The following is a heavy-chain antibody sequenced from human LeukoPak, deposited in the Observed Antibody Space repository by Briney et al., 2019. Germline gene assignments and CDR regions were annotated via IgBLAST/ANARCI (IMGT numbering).Heavy chain of an antibody. CDR1: GYTFTGYY. V-gene: IGHV1-2*02. CDR2: INPNSGGT. J-gene: IGHJ4*02. D-gene: IGHD3-22*01. CDR3: ARSSGYSPQDFDY. Sequence: GASVKVSCKTSGYTFTGYYVHWVRQAPGQGLEWMGWINPNSGGTNYAQRFQGRVTMTRDTSISTAYMELSRLKSDDTAVYYCARSSGYSPQDFDYWGRGTLVTVSS.